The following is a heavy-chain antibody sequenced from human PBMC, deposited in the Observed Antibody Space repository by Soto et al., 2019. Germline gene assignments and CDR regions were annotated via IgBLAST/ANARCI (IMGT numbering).Heavy chain of an antibody. J-gene: IGHJ6*02. D-gene: IGHD5-12*01. CDR1: GYTFTIYG. V-gene: IGHV1-18*01. CDR3: ARALGYSGYAGMDV. Sequence: QVQLVQSGGEVKKPGASVKVSCKASGYTFTIYGINWVRQAPGQGLEWMGWISPDNGNTNYAQKLQGRVTMTTDTSTSTAYRELRRLRSDDTAVYYCARALGYSGYAGMDVWGQGTTVTVSS. CDR2: ISPDNGNT.